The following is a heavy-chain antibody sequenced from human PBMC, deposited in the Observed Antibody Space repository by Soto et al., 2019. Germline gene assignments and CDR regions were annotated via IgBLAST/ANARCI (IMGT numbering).Heavy chain of an antibody. V-gene: IGHV4-34*01. CDR1: GGTFSGYY. J-gene: IGHJ6*02. CDR3: ARGRAPRGYYYGMDV. CDR2: INHSGST. Sequence: SETLSLTCAVYGGTFSGYYWSWIRQPPGKGLEWIGEINHSGSTNYNPSLKSRVTISVDTSKNQFSLKPSSVTAADTAVYYCARGRAPRGYYYGMDVWGQGTTVTVSS.